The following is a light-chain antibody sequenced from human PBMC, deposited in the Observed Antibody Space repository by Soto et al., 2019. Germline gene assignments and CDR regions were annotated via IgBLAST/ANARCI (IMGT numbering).Light chain of an antibody. J-gene: IGLJ1*01. Sequence: QSVLTQPASVSGSPGQSITISCTGTSSDVGSYNLVSWYQQLPGKAPKLIIYEVSKRPSGVSNRFSGSKSGNTASLTIFGLQAEDEADYYCCSWAGSNTFYFFGTGTKVTVL. CDR2: EVS. CDR3: CSWAGSNTFYF. V-gene: IGLV2-23*02. CDR1: SSDVGSYNL.